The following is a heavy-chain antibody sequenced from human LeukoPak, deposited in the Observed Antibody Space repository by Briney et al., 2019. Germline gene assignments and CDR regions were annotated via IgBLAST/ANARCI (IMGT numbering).Heavy chain of an antibody. J-gene: IGHJ5*02. Sequence: ASVKVSCKASGGTFSSYAISWARQAPGQGLEWMGGIIPIFGTANYAQKFQGRVTITTDESTSTAYMELSSLRSEDTAVYYCARGGDTAMTDNWFDPWGQGTLVTVSS. V-gene: IGHV1-69*05. CDR2: IIPIFGTA. CDR3: ARGGDTAMTDNWFDP. CDR1: GGTFSSYA. D-gene: IGHD5-18*01.